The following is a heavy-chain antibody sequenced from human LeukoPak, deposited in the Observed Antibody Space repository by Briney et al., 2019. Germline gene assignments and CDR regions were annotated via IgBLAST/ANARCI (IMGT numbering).Heavy chain of an antibody. CDR1: GYTFTNYD. V-gene: IGHV1-8*03. CDR2: MNPNSGKT. Sequence: ASVKVSCKASGYTFTNYDINWVRQATGQGLEWMGWMNPNSGKTGYAQKFQGRVTLTRNTSISTAYMELSSLRSEDTAVYYCARGVDSSSWYRFHYWGQVTLVTVSS. J-gene: IGHJ4*02. CDR3: ARGVDSSSWYRFHY. D-gene: IGHD3-22*01.